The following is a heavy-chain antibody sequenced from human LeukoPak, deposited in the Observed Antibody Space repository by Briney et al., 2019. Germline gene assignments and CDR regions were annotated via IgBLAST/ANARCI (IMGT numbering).Heavy chain of an antibody. CDR3: ARGPLSSSWYYFDY. Sequence: SETLSLTCTVSGGSISSGGYYWSWIRQHPGKGLEWIGYIYYSGSTYYNPSLKSRVTISVDTSKNQFSLKLSSVSAADTAVYYCARGPLSSSWYYFDYWGQGTLVTVSS. V-gene: IGHV4-31*03. D-gene: IGHD6-13*01. CDR2: IYYSGST. J-gene: IGHJ4*02. CDR1: GGSISSGGYY.